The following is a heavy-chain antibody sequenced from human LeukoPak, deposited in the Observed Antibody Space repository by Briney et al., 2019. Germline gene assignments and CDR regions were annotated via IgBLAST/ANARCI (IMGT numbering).Heavy chain of an antibody. J-gene: IGHJ4*02. CDR2: ISYDGSNK. V-gene: IGHV3-30*18. Sequence: GRSLRLSCAASGFSFSSYGMHCVSPEPGKGREWVAVISYDGSNKYYADSVKGRFTISRDNSKNTLYLQMNSLRAEDTAVYYCAKGIQLWLRSPFDYWGQGTLVTVSS. CDR3: AKGIQLWLRSPFDY. CDR1: GFSFSSYG. D-gene: IGHD5-18*01.